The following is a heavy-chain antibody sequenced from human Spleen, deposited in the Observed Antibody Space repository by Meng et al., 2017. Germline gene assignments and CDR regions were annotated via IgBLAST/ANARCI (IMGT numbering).Heavy chain of an antibody. V-gene: IGHV5-51*01. J-gene: IGHJ6*02. CDR1: GYSFTSYW. Sequence: ETLSLTCKGSGYSFTSYWIGWVRQMPGKGLEWMGIIYPGDSDSRYSPSFQGQVTISADKSITTASLQWSSLKASDTAMYYCARLSSSSGEPYYYGMDVWGQGTTVTVSS. CDR2: IYPGDSDS. CDR3: ARLSSSSGEPYYYGMDV. D-gene: IGHD2-15*01.